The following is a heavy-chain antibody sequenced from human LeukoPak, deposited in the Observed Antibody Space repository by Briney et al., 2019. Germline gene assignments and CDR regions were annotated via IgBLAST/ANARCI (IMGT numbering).Heavy chain of an antibody. CDR1: GFTFSSYA. D-gene: IGHD3-10*01. CDR2: ISYDGSNK. Sequence: GGSLRLSCAASGFTFSSYAMHWVRQAPGKGLEWVAVISYDGSNKYYADPVKGRFTISRDNSKNTLYLQMNSLRAEDTAVYYCARDKSRGASSPYFDYWGQGTLVTVSS. J-gene: IGHJ4*02. V-gene: IGHV3-30-3*01. CDR3: ARDKSRGASSPYFDY.